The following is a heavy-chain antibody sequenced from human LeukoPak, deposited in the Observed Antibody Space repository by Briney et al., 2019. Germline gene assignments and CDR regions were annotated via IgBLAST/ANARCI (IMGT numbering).Heavy chain of an antibody. V-gene: IGHV4-34*04. D-gene: IGHD2-15*01. CDR1: GGSISTYY. CDR2: INHSGST. Sequence: SETLSLTCTVSGGSISTYYWSWIRQPPGKGLEWIGEINHSGSTNHNPSLKSRATISVDTSKDQFSLKLSSVTAADTAVYYCARGQRYCSGGSCSRTIYYYYYYMDVWGKGTTVTVSS. J-gene: IGHJ6*03. CDR3: ARGQRYCSGGSCSRTIYYYYYYMDV.